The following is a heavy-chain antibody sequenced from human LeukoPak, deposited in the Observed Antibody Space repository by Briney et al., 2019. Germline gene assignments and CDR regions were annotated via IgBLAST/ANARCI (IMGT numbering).Heavy chain of an antibody. V-gene: IGHV1-18*01. D-gene: IGHD4-17*01. CDR3: ARGGEDYDVYYYYDYMDV. CDR2: ISAYNGNT. J-gene: IGHJ6*03. CDR1: GYTFTSYG. Sequence: ASVKVSCKASGYTFTSYGISWVRQAPGQGLEWMGWISAYNGNTNYAQKLQGRVTITADKSTSTAYMELSSLRSEDTAVYYCARGGEDYDVYYYYDYMDVWGKGTTVTVSS.